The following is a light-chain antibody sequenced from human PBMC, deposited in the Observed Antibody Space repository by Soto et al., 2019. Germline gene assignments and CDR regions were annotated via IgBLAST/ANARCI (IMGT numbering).Light chain of an antibody. CDR1: SSNIGSSY. CDR3: AAWDDSLSGYV. Sequence: QSVLTQPPSASGTPGQRVTISCSGSSSNIGSSYVFWYQQLPGTAPKLLIYRNNRRPSGVPDLFSGSKSGTSASLAISGLRSEDESDYYCAAWDDSLSGYVFGTGTKVTVL. V-gene: IGLV1-47*01. CDR2: RNN. J-gene: IGLJ1*01.